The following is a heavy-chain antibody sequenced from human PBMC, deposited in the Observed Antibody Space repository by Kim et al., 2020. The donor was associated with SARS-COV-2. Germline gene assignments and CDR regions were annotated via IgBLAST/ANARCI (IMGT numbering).Heavy chain of an antibody. CDR3: AEDQEGEYQLLYYYYGMDV. Sequence: GPFTISRDNSKNTLYLQMNSLRAEDTAVYYCAEDQEGEYQLLYYYYGMDVWGQGTTVTVSS. J-gene: IGHJ6*02. V-gene: IGHV3-23*01. D-gene: IGHD2-2*01.